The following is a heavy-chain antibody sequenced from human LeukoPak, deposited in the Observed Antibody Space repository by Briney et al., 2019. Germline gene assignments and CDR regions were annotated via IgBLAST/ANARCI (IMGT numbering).Heavy chain of an antibody. Sequence: PGGSLRLSCEASGFIFRTYWMTWFRQAPGKGLEWVANINQDGSVKNYVDSVKGRFTISRDNAKNSLYLQVNSLRADDTALYYCARGAPYRDSDDYWGQGTLVTVSS. J-gene: IGHJ4*02. D-gene: IGHD5-24*01. V-gene: IGHV3-7*05. CDR1: GFIFRTYW. CDR3: ARGAPYRDSDDY. CDR2: INQDGSVK.